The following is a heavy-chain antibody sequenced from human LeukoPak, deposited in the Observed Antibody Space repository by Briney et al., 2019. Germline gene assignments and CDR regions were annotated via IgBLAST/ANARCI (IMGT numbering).Heavy chain of an antibody. CDR1: GFTFSDYA. V-gene: IGHV3-21*01. CDR2: ISSSSSYT. D-gene: IGHD5-18*01. CDR3: AREAEGYFYGYYYYGMDV. J-gene: IGHJ6*02. Sequence: GGSLRLSCTASGFTFSDYAIPWVRQAPGKGLEWVSSISSSSSYTYYADSVKGRFTISRDNDKNTVHLQMNSLRAEDTAVYYCAREAEGYFYGYYYYGMDVWGQGTTVTVSS.